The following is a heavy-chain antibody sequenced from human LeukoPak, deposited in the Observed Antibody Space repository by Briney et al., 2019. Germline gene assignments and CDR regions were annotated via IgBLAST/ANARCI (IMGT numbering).Heavy chain of an antibody. J-gene: IGHJ5*01. CDR1: GFTFSSYX. Sequence: SGFTFSSYXXXXXXRXXXXXXXXXXXIHQHGSKENYVDSVKGRFTISRDNAKNSVFLQMNSLRTEDTALYYCARIGHDLYQTFDSWGHGTLITVSS. CDR3: ARIGHDLYQTFDS. CDR2: IHQHGSKE. D-gene: IGHD2-2*01. V-gene: IGHV3-7*03.